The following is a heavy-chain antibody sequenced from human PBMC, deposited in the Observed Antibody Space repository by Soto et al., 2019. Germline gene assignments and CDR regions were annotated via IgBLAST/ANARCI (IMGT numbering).Heavy chain of an antibody. CDR3: ARDSWSFDY. CDR1: GFTFRSYA. V-gene: IGHV3-30*01. CDR2: ISYDGSNK. Sequence: QVQLVESGGGVVQPGRSLRLSCAASGFTFRSYAMHWVRQAPGKGLEWVTVISYDGSNKYYADSVKGRFTVSRDNSKNTLYLQMNSLRAEDAAEYYCARDSWSFDYWGQGTLVTVSS. D-gene: IGHD2-15*01. J-gene: IGHJ4*02.